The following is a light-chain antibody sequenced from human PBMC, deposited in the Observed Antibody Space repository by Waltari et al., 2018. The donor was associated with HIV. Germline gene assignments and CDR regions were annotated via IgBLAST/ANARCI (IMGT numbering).Light chain of an antibody. J-gene: IGKJ1*01. CDR3: QQYNSWPPT. V-gene: IGKV3-15*01. Sequence: EIVMTQSPATLSVSPGERATLSCRASQSVTSNLAWYQHKPGQAPRLLIYVASTRATGSPARLSGSWSGTDFTLTIRSLQSEDFAVYYCQQYNSWPPTFGQGTKVEIK. CDR1: QSVTSN. CDR2: VAS.